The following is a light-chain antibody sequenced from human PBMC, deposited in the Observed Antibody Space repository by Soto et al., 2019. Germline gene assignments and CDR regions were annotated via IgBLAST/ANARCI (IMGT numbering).Light chain of an antibody. CDR2: ANS. CDR3: QSYDSSLTYYV. Sequence: QSVLTQPPSVSGAPGQRVTISCAGSSSNIGAGYDVHWYQQLPGTAPKLLIYANSNRPSGVPDRFSGSKSGTSASLAITGLQAEDAADYYCQSYDSSLTYYVFGTGTKVTVL. CDR1: SSNIGAGYD. V-gene: IGLV1-40*01. J-gene: IGLJ1*01.